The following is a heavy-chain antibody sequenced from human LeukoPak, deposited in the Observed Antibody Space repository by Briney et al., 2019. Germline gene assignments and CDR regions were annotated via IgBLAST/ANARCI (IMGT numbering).Heavy chain of an antibody. CDR3: AKDNYDYGDSYYFDY. J-gene: IGHJ4*02. CDR2: ISYDGSNK. D-gene: IGHD4-17*01. CDR1: EFTFSTYG. Sequence: GSLRLSCAASEFTFSTYGMHWVRQAPGKGLEWVAVISYDGSNKYYADSVKGRFTISRDNSKNTLYLQMNSLRAEDTAVYYCAKDNYDYGDSYYFDYWGQGTLVTVSS. V-gene: IGHV3-30*18.